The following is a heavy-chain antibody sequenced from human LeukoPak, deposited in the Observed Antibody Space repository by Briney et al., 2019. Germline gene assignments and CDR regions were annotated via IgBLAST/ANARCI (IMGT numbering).Heavy chain of an antibody. CDR1: GFTFSSYD. V-gene: IGHV3-13*01. CDR3: ARADLRGYSLHY. J-gene: IGHJ4*02. Sequence: GGSLRLSCATSGFTFSSYDMHWVRQVIGKGLEWVSGIGTAGDTYYGGSVKGRFTSSRENAKNFLYLQMNSLRAGDTAVYYCARADLRGYSLHYWGQGTLVTVSS. D-gene: IGHD5-18*01. CDR2: IGTAGDT.